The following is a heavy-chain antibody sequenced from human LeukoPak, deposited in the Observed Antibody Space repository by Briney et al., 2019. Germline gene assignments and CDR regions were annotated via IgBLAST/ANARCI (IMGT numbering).Heavy chain of an antibody. V-gene: IGHV4-39*01. CDR2: IYYSGST. CDR1: GGSTSSSSYY. Sequence: SETLSLTCTVSGGSTSSSSYYWGWIRQPPGKGLEWIGSIYYSGSTYYNPSLKSRVTISVDTSKNQFSLKLSSVTAADTVVYYCARQRYRSGGSCYHSLFFDYWGQGTLVTVSS. CDR3: ARQRYRSGGSCYHSLFFDY. D-gene: IGHD2-15*01. J-gene: IGHJ4*02.